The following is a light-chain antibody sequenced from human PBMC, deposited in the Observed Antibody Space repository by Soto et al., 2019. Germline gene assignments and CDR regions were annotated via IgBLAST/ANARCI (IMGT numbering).Light chain of an antibody. CDR3: QQYNDWPLT. Sequence: EIVLTQSPGTLSLSPGERATLSCRASQSVSTKLAWYQQKPGQAPRLLIYGAFTRATGIPARFGGTGSGTEFTLTISSLQSEDFAVYYCQQYNDWPLTFGQGTKVDIK. CDR1: QSVSTK. V-gene: IGKV3-15*01. CDR2: GAF. J-gene: IGKJ1*01.